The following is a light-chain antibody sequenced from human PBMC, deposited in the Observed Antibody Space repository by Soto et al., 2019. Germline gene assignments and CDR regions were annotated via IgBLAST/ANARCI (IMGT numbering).Light chain of an antibody. V-gene: IGKV3-15*01. CDR2: GAS. J-gene: IGKJ3*01. CDR1: QSISSN. Sequence: EIVMTQSPATLSVSPGDRATLSCRASQSISSNLAWYQQKPGQAPRLLIYGASTRDTGIPSRFSGSGSGTEFTLTISSLQSEEFAVYYCQQYNSWPYTFGPGTKVEIK. CDR3: QQYNSWPYT.